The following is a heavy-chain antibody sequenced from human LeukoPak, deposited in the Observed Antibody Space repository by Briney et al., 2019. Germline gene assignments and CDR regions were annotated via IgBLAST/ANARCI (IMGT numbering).Heavy chain of an antibody. Sequence: PGGSLRLSCAASGFTFDDYAMHWVRQAPGKGLEWVAFIRYDGSNKYYADSVKGRFTISRDNSKNTLYLQMNSLRAEDAAVYYCAKDHSGWLDYWGQGTLVTVSS. J-gene: IGHJ4*02. D-gene: IGHD6-19*01. CDR2: IRYDGSNK. CDR1: GFTFDDYA. V-gene: IGHV3-30*02. CDR3: AKDHSGWLDY.